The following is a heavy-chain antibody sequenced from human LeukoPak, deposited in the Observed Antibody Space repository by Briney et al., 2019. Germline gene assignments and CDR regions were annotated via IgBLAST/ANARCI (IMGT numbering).Heavy chain of an antibody. D-gene: IGHD4-17*01. CDR3: ATRNRGYGDWGPEGTEYFQH. CDR2: FDPEDGET. Sequence: GASVKVCCKVSGYTLTELSMHWVRQAPGKGLEWMGGFDPEDGETIYAQKFQGRVTMTEDTSTDTAYMELSSLRSEDTAVYYCATRNRGYGDWGPEGTEYFQHWGQGTLVTVSS. J-gene: IGHJ1*01. V-gene: IGHV1-24*01. CDR1: GYTLTELS.